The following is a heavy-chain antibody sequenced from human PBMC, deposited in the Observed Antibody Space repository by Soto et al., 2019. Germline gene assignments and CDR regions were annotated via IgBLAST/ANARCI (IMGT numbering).Heavy chain of an antibody. CDR3: AQAKCSGGSCHDAFDI. Sequence: QVQLQESGPGLVKPSGTLSLTCAVSSGSISSSNWWSWVRQPPGKGLEWIGEIYHSGSTNYNPSLKSRVTISVDKSKTQFSRKLSSVTAADTAVYYCAQAKCSGGSCHDAFDIWGQGTMVTVSS. CDR1: SGSISSSNW. CDR2: IYHSGST. V-gene: IGHV4-4*02. D-gene: IGHD2-15*01. J-gene: IGHJ3*02.